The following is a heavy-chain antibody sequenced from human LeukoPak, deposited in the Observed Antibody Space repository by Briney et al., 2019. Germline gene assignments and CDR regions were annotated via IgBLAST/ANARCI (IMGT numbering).Heavy chain of an antibody. Sequence: ASVKVSCKASGYTFTGYYMHWVRQAPGQGLEWMGRINPNSGGTNYAQKFQGRVTMTRDTSISTAYMELSRLRSDDTAVYYCARITYSSGSYSNPFDPWGQGTLVTVSS. D-gene: IGHD3-10*01. CDR2: INPNSGGT. J-gene: IGHJ5*02. CDR1: GYTFTGYY. CDR3: ARITYSSGSYSNPFDP. V-gene: IGHV1-2*06.